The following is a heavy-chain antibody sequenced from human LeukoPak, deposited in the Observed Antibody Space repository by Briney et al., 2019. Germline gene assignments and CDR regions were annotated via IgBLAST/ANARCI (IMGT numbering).Heavy chain of an antibody. CDR3: ARPGITGTMGYGAFDI. CDR1: GFTFSSYS. V-gene: IGHV3-21*01. Sequence: GGSLRLSCAASGFTFSSYSMNWVRQAPGKGLEWVSSISSSSSYIYYADSVKGRFTISRDNAKNSLYLQMNSLRVEDTAVYYCARPGITGTMGYGAFDIWGQGTRVTVSS. J-gene: IGHJ3*02. D-gene: IGHD1-7*01. CDR2: ISSSSSYI.